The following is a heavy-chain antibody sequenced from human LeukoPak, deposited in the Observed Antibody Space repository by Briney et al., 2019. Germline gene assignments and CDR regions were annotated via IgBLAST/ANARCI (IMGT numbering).Heavy chain of an antibody. Sequence: SETLSLTCTVSGGSISSYYWSWMRQPAGKGLEWIGRIYTSGSTNYNPSLKSRVTMSVDTSKNQFSLKLSSVPAADTAVYYCARAHPTVTIFGDAFDIWGQGTMVTVSS. CDR1: GGSISSYY. CDR2: IYTSGST. D-gene: IGHD4-17*01. V-gene: IGHV4-4*07. J-gene: IGHJ3*02. CDR3: ARAHPTVTIFGDAFDI.